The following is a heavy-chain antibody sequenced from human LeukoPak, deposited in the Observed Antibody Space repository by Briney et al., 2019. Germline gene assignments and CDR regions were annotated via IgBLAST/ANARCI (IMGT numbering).Heavy chain of an antibody. V-gene: IGHV4-39*01. D-gene: IGHD6-19*01. CDR1: GGSISSNTYY. J-gene: IGHJ4*02. Sequence: SETLSLTCTVSGGSISSNTYYWGWIRQPPGKGLEWIGSIYYSGSTYYNPSLKSRVTISVDTSKNQFSLKLSSVTAADTAVYYCARHTNIVVAVAGFLDYWGQGTLVTVSS. CDR3: ARHTNIVVAVAGFLDY. CDR2: IYYSGST.